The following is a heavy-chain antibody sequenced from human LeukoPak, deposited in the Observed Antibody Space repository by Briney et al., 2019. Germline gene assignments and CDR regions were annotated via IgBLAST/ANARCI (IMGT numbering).Heavy chain of an antibody. CDR1: GFTFSSYV. CDR2: ISCDGSEK. V-gene: IGHV3-30*03. J-gene: IGHJ4*01. Sequence: HAGRSLRLSCTASGFTFSSYVMHWVRQAPGKGPEWVAGISCDGSEKFYAESVKGRFTISRDNSENTLYLQMNSLRTEDTAVYNCARHMSRSYTVDYWGHRSQVTFSS. D-gene: IGHD1-26*01. CDR3: ARHMSRSYTVDY.